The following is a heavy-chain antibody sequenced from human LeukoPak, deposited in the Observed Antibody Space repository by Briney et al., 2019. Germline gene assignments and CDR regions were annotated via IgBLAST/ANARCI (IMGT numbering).Heavy chain of an antibody. D-gene: IGHD7-27*01. V-gene: IGHV4-38-2*02. CDR1: GYSISSGYH. CDR3: ARENWVFDY. CDR2: VYRSGTT. J-gene: IGHJ4*02. Sequence: SETLSLTCVVSGYSISSGYHWGWIRQPPGKGPEWIGSVYRSGTTYYDPSLKSRVTISVDTSNNQISLKVRSVTAADTAMYYCARENWVFDYWGQGILVTVSS.